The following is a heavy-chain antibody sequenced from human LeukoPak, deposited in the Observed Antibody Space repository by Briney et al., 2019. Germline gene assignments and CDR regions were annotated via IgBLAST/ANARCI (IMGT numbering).Heavy chain of an antibody. CDR2: IYYSGSP. J-gene: IGHJ4*02. Sequence: TTSETLSFTCTVSGGSISSYYWSWIRQPPGKGLEWIGYIYYSGSPNYNPSLKSRVFISVDTSNNQFSLNLSSVTAADTAVYYCARGRMGSSGWYDDYWGQGTLVTVSS. D-gene: IGHD6-19*01. CDR1: GGSISSYY. CDR3: ARGRMGSSGWYDDY. V-gene: IGHV4-59*01.